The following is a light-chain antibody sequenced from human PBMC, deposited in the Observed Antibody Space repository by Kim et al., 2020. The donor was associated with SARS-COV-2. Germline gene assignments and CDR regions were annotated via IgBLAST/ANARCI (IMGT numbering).Light chain of an antibody. V-gene: IGKV1-33*01. CDR2: DAS. CDR1: QDIGNY. Sequence: DIQLTQSPSSLSASVGDRVTITCHASQDIGNYLNWYQQTPGKAPNLLIYDASDLQPGVSSRFSASGSGTVFTLTISSLQPEDIATYCCQQDEKIPYSFGQGTKLEI. J-gene: IGKJ2*03. CDR3: QQDEKIPYS.